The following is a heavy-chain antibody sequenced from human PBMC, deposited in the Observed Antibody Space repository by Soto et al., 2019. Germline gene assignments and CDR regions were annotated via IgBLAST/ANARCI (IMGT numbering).Heavy chain of an antibody. CDR2: ISSSSSYI. V-gene: IGHV3-21*01. D-gene: IGHD3-10*01. J-gene: IGHJ6*03. Sequence: GGSLRLSCAASGFTFSSYSMNWVRQAPGKGLEWVSSISSSSSYIYYADSVKGRFTISRDNAKNSLYLQMNSLRAEDTAVYYCAREGLLWFGEFAYYYYMDVWGKGTTVTVSS. CDR1: GFTFSSYS. CDR3: AREGLLWFGEFAYYYYMDV.